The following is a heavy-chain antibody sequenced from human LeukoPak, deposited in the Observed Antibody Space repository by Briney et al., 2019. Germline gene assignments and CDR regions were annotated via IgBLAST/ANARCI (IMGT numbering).Heavy chain of an antibody. J-gene: IGHJ4*02. D-gene: IGHD5-24*01. Sequence: GGSLRLSCAASGFTFSTYSMNWVRQAPGKGREWVSYISSSSSTIYYADSVKGRFTISRDNAKNSLYLQMNSLRAEDTAVYYCARAVGWLQLWGQGTLVTVSS. CDR2: ISSSSSTI. CDR1: GFTFSTYS. CDR3: ARAVGWLQL. V-gene: IGHV3-48*01.